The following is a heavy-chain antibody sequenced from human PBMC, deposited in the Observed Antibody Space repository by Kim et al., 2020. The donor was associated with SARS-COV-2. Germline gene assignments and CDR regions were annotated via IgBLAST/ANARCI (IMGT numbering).Heavy chain of an antibody. CDR2: INHSGST. CDR1: GGSFSGYY. J-gene: IGHJ5*02. Sequence: SETLSLTCAVYGGSFSGYYWSWIRQPPGKGLEWIGEINHSGSTNYNPSLKSRVTISVDTSKNQFSLKLSSVTAADTAVYYCARGRRNWFDPWGQGTLVTVSS. V-gene: IGHV4-34*01. CDR3: ARGRRNWFDP.